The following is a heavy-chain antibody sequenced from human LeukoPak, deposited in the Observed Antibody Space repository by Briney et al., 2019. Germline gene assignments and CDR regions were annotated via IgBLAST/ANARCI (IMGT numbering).Heavy chain of an antibody. V-gene: IGHV4-39*07. CDR3: ARVAGSSSSSRWESYFDY. CDR1: GGSISSGGYY. CDR2: INHSGST. J-gene: IGHJ4*02. D-gene: IGHD6-13*01. Sequence: SETLSLTCTVSGGSISSGGYYWSWIRQHPGKGLEWIGEINHSGSTNYNPSLKSRVTISVDTSKNQFSLKLSSVTAAGTAVYYCARVAGSSSSSRWESYFDYWGQGTLVTVSS.